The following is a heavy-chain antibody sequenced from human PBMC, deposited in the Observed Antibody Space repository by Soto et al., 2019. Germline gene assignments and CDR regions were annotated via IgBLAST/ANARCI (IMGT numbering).Heavy chain of an antibody. CDR1: GGTFSSYA. J-gene: IGHJ6*02. CDR3: ARDYYDSSGPYYYYGMDV. V-gene: IGHV1-69*06. D-gene: IGHD3-22*01. Sequence: GASVKVSCKASGGTFSSYAISWVRQAPGQGLEWMGGIIPIFGTANYAQKFQGRVTITADKSTSTAYMELSSLRSEDTAVYYCARDYYDSSGPYYYYGMDVWGQGTTVTVS. CDR2: IIPIFGTA.